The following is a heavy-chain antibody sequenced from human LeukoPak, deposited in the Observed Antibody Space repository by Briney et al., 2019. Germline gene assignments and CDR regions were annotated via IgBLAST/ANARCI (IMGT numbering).Heavy chain of an antibody. CDR2: ISCDGSNK. J-gene: IGHJ4*02. CDR3: AKDHIQLWPRYYFDY. D-gene: IGHD5-18*01. Sequence: PGGSLRLSCAASGFTFSSYGMHWVRQAPGKGLEWVAVISCDGSNKYYADSVKGRFTISRDNSKNTLYLQMNSLRAEDTAVYYCAKDHIQLWPRYYFDYWGQGTLVTVSS. CDR1: GFTFSSYG. V-gene: IGHV3-30*18.